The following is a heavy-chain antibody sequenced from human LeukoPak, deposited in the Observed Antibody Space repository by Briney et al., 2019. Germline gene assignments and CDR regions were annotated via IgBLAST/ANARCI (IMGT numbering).Heavy chain of an antibody. CDR1: GFTFSSYS. CDR3: ARELLLGGAFDI. D-gene: IGHD3-10*01. Sequence: GGSLRLSCAASGFTFSSYSMSWVRQAPGKGLEWVSSISSSSSYIYYADSVKGRFTISRDNAKNSLYLQMTSLRAEDTAVYYCARELLLGGAFDIWGQGTMVTVSS. J-gene: IGHJ3*02. CDR2: ISSSSSYI. V-gene: IGHV3-21*01.